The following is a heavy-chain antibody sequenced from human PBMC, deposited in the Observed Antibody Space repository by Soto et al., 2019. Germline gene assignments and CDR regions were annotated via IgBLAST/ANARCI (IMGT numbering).Heavy chain of an antibody. J-gene: IGHJ6*03. V-gene: IGHV3-66*01. CDR1: GFTVSSNY. D-gene: IGHD5-12*01. CDR2: IYSGGST. CDR3: ARGRKWVATSSYYYYYYMDV. Sequence: PGGSLRLSCAASGFTVSSNYMSWVRQVPGKGLEWVSVIYSGGSTYYADSVKGRFTISRDNSKNTLYLQMNSLRAEDTAVYYCARGRKWVATSSYYYYYYMDVWGKGTTVTVSS.